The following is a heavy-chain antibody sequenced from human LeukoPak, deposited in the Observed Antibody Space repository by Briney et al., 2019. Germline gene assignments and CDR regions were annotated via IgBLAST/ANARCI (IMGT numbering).Heavy chain of an antibody. D-gene: IGHD6-13*01. Sequence: SETLSLTCTVSGGSISSYYWSWIRRPPGKGLEWIGYIYYSGSTNYNPSLKSRVTMSVDTSKNQFSLKLSSVTAADTAVYYCATTSRLDSSSWYFYWYFDLWGRGTLVTVSS. CDR1: GGSISSYY. J-gene: IGHJ2*01. V-gene: IGHV4-59*08. CDR3: ATTSRLDSSSWYFYWYFDL. CDR2: IYYSGST.